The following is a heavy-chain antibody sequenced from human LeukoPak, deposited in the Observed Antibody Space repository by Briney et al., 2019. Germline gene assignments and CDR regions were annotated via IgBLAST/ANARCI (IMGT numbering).Heavy chain of an antibody. Sequence: ASVKVSCKASGYTFTSYGISWVRQAPGQGLEWMGWISAYNGNTNYAQKLQGRVTVTTDTSTSTAYMELRSLRSDDTAVYYCARDGVVVAAPPVRRDYYGMDVWGQGTTVTVSS. CDR2: ISAYNGNT. J-gene: IGHJ6*02. V-gene: IGHV1-18*01. D-gene: IGHD2-15*01. CDR3: ARDGVVVAAPPVRRDYYGMDV. CDR1: GYTFTSYG.